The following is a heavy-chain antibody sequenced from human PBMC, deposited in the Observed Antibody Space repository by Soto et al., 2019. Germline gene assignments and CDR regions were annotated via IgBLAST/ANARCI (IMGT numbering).Heavy chain of an antibody. D-gene: IGHD6-19*01. CDR2: ISAYNGNT. J-gene: IGHJ5*02. Sequence: ASVKVSCKASGYTFTSYGISWVRQAPGQGLEWMGWISAYNGNTNYAQKLQGRVTMTTDTSTSTAYMELRSLRSDDTAVYYCARVFLIAVARTNKFDPWGQGTLVTVPS. CDR1: GYTFTSYG. V-gene: IGHV1-18*01. CDR3: ARVFLIAVARTNKFDP.